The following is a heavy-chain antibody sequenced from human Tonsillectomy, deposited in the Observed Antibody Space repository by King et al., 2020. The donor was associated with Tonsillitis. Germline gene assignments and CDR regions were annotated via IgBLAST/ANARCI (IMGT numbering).Heavy chain of an antibody. CDR1: GYSFTSYW. D-gene: IGHD5-12*01. CDR2: IDPSDSYT. Sequence: VQLVESGAEVKKPGESLRISCKGSGYSFTSYWISWVRQMPGKGLEWMGRIDPSDSYTNYSPSFQGHVTISADKSISTAYLQWSALEASDTAMYYCARLCRYSGYDWDNWFDPWGQGTLVTVSS. CDR3: ARLCRYSGYDWDNWFDP. J-gene: IGHJ5*02. V-gene: IGHV5-10-1*03.